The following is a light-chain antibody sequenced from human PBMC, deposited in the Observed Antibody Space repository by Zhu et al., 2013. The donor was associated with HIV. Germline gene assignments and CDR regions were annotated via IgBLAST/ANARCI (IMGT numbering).Light chain of an antibody. CDR3: QQSYRTPLT. V-gene: IGKV1-27*01. Sequence: DIQMTQSPSSLSASVGDKVTITCRASQGISNRLAWYQHKPGEVPKLLIYATSTLQPGVSSRFSGSGSGTDFTLTITSLQPEDVATYYCQQSYRTPLTFGGGTKVEIK. CDR2: ATS. J-gene: IGKJ4*01. CDR1: QGISNR.